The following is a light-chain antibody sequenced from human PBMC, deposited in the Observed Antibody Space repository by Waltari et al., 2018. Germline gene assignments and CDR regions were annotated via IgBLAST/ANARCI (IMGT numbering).Light chain of an antibody. CDR1: NSNIGNNT. CDR2: YDN. V-gene: IGLV1-36*01. CDR3: EAWDDTLNGVV. J-gene: IGLJ3*02. Sequence: QSVLTPPPSVSEAPRQWVTISCSGSNSNIGNNTVNWYQKLPGKAPKLLIYYDNLLSPGVSDRFSGSKSDTSASLAISGLQSEDEADYYCEAWDDTLNGVVFGGGTKLTVL.